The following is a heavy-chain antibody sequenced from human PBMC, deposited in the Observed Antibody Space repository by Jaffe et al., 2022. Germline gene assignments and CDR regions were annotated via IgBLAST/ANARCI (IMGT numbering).Heavy chain of an antibody. CDR1: GYSISSGYY. Sequence: QVQLQESGPGLVKPSETLSLTCAVSGYSISSGYYWGWIRQPPGKGLEWIGSIYHSGSTYYNPSLKSRVTISVDTSKNQFSLKLSSVTAADTAVYYCASGCSGGSCYFADWGQGTLVTVSS. D-gene: IGHD2-15*01. V-gene: IGHV4-38-2*01. J-gene: IGHJ4*02. CDR2: IYHSGST. CDR3: ASGCSGGSCYFAD.